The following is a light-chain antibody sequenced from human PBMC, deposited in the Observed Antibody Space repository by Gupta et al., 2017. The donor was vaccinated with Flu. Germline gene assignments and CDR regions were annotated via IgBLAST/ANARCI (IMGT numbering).Light chain of an antibody. CDR3: AAWDDSLNGVV. CDR1: DSNIGSNA. CDR2: TNN. V-gene: IGLV1-44*01. Sequence: QSVLTQPPSASGTPGQRVAISCSGSDSNIGSNAVSWYQQLPGTAPKLLIYTNNQRPSGVPDRFSGSKSDTSGSLAISGLQSEDEASYFCAAWDDSLNGVVFGGGTKSTVL. J-gene: IGLJ2*01.